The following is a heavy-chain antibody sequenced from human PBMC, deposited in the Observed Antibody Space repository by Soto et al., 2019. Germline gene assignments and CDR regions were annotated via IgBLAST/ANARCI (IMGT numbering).Heavy chain of an antibody. CDR3: ARDIVVVVAATQYFQH. J-gene: IGHJ1*01. V-gene: IGHV1-18*01. CDR1: GYTFTSYG. D-gene: IGHD2-15*01. Sequence: QVQLVQSGAEVKKPGASVKVSCKASGYTFTSYGISWVRQAPGQGLEWLGWISAYNGNTNYAQKLQGRVTMTTDTTTSTAYMELRSLRSDDTAVYYCARDIVVVVAATQYFQHWGQGTLVTVSS. CDR2: ISAYNGNT.